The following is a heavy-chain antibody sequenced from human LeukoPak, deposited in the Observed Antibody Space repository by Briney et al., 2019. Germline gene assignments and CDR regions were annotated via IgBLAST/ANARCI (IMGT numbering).Heavy chain of an antibody. D-gene: IGHD2-21*02. CDR3: AREGTANCFDP. CDR1: GGSISSYY. J-gene: IGHJ5*02. Sequence: SETLSLTCTVSGGSISSYYWNWVREGAAQGLEYIGLICTSGSANYNSSLTGRVTISLDMYKYQFSLKLISVTAAHTAVYYCAREGTANCFDPWGRGTLVTVSS. V-gene: IGHV4-4*07. CDR2: ICTSGSA.